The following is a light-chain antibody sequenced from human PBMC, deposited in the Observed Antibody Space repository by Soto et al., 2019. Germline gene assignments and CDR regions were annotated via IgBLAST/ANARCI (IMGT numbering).Light chain of an antibody. Sequence: DIQMTQSPSSLSACVGDRVTITCRASQGIRNDLGWYQQKPGKAPKRLIYAASSLQSGGPSRFSRSRCATEVTLTMHSLQPEDFATSYSPRHNHYPRQVAQGT. CDR3: PRHNHYPRQ. CDR1: QGIRND. CDR2: AAS. J-gene: IGKJ1*01. V-gene: IGKV1-17*01.